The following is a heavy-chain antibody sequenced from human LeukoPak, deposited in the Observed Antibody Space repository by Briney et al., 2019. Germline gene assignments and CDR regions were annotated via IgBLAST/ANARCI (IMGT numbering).Heavy chain of an antibody. Sequence: GGSLRLSCAASGFTFGDYAMSWVRQGPGEGLEWVGFIRSKAYGGTTEYAASVKGRFTISRDDSKSIAYLQMNSLKTEDTAVYYCTREDYSGAYQHFQHWGQGTLVTVSS. V-gene: IGHV3-49*04. CDR3: TREDYSGAYQHFQH. CDR2: IRSKAYGGTT. J-gene: IGHJ1*01. CDR1: GFTFGDYA. D-gene: IGHD3-10*01.